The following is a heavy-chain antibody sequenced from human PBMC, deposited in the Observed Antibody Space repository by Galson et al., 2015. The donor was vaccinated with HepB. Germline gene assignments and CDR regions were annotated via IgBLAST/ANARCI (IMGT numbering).Heavy chain of an antibody. Sequence: SLRLSCAASGFTFSGSAMHWVRQASGKGLEWVGRIRSKANSYATAYAASVKGRFTISRDDSKNTAYLQMNSLKTEDTAVYYCTRRNEEWELFPGPRRSPTTFDYWGQGTLVTVSS. CDR3: TRRNEEWELFPGPRRSPTTFDY. J-gene: IGHJ4*02. D-gene: IGHD1-26*01. V-gene: IGHV3-73*01. CDR2: IRSKANSYAT. CDR1: GFTFSGSA.